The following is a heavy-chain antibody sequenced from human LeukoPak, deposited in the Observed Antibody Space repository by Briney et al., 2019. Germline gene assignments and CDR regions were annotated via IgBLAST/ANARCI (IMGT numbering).Heavy chain of an antibody. CDR2: IYTSGST. J-gene: IGHJ6*02. Sequence: SETLSLTCTVSGGSISSYYWSWIRQPAGKGLEWIGRIYTSGSTNYNPSLKSRVTMSVDTSKNQFSLKLSSVTAADTAVYYCARERGYSYGVSRWYYYYYGMDVWGQGTTVTVSS. V-gene: IGHV4-4*07. CDR1: GGSISSYY. CDR3: ARERGYSYGVSRWYYYYYGMDV. D-gene: IGHD5-18*01.